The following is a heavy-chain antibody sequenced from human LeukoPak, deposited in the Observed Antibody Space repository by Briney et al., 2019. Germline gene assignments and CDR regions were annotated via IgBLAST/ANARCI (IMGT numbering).Heavy chain of an antibody. D-gene: IGHD3-10*01. CDR2: ISGSGGST. V-gene: IGHV3-23*01. CDR3: AKGSLFVDFAYGSGVNWFDP. J-gene: IGHJ5*02. CDR1: GFTFSSYG. Sequence: PGGSLRLSCAASGFTFSSYGMSWVRQAPGKGLEWVSAISGSGGSTYYADSVKGRFTISRDNSKNTLYLQMNSLRAEDTAVYYCAKGSLFVDFAYGSGVNWFDPWGQGTLVTVSS.